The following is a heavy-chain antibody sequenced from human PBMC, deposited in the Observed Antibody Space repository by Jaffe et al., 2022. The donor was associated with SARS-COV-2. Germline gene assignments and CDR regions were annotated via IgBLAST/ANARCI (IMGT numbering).Heavy chain of an antibody. V-gene: IGHV1-69*08. J-gene: IGHJ6*02. CDR3: ARDRYCSSTSCFKGDYYYYGMDV. CDR1: GGTFSSYT. D-gene: IGHD2-2*01. Sequence: QVQLVQSGAEVKKPGSSVKVSCKASGGTFSSYTISWVRQAPGQGLEWMGRIIPILGIANYAQKFQGRVTITADKSTSTAYMELSSLRSEDTAVYYCARDRYCSSTSCFKGDYYYYGMDVWGQGTTVTVSS. CDR2: IIPILGIA.